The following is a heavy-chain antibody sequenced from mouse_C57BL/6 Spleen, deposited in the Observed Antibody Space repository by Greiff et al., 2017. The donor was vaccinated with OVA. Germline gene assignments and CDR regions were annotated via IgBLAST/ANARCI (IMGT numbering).Heavy chain of an antibody. CDR2: IRTKASGYTT. CDR3: ASQIYYDYGYAMDY. V-gene: IGHV7-3*01. Sequence: EVNVVESGGGLVQPGGSLSLSCAASGFTFTDYYMSWVRQPPGNALEWLGFIRTKASGYTTEYNTSVKGRFTISRANSKGILYLQMKRLRAEDSATYYCASQIYYDYGYAMDYWGQGTSVTVSS. D-gene: IGHD2-4*01. J-gene: IGHJ4*01. CDR1: GFTFTDYY.